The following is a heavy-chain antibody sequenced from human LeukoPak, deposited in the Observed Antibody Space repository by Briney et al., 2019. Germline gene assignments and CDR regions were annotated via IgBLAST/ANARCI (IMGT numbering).Heavy chain of an antibody. J-gene: IGHJ5*02. V-gene: IGHV4-4*02. CDR2: IYHSEST. D-gene: IGHD3-10*01. Sequence: SGTLSLTCAVSGGSISSSNWWSWVRQPPGKGLEWIGEIYHSESTNYNPSLKSRVTISVDKSKNQFSLNLSSVSAADTAVYFCARRNYYGSGSSWFDPWGQGTLVTVSS. CDR1: GGSISSSNW. CDR3: ARRNYYGSGSSWFDP.